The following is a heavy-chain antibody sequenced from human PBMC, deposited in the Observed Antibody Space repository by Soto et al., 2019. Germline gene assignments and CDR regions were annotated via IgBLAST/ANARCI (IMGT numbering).Heavy chain of an antibody. J-gene: IGHJ4*02. CDR3: AKTQYNYYDSSGYPTHNFDY. CDR2: ISGSASST. V-gene: IGHV3-23*01. CDR1: GFTFSSYA. Sequence: GGSLRLSCAASGFTFSSYAMSWVRQAPGKGLEWVSAISGSASSTYYADSVKGRFTISRDNPKNTLHLQMNSLRAEDTAVYYCAKTQYNYYDSSGYPTHNFDYWGQGTLVTV. D-gene: IGHD3-22*01.